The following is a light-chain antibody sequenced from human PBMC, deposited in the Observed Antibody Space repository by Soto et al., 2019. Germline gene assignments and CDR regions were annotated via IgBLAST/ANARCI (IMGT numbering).Light chain of an antibody. CDR3: SSFANSNNFV. Sequence: SALTQPPSASGSPGQSVTISCTGTSSDVGAYDYVSWYQQHPGEAPKLMIYEVTKRPSGVPDRFSGSKSGNTASLTVSGLQTEDEADYYCSSFANSNNFVFGTGTKLTVL. CDR2: EVT. V-gene: IGLV2-8*01. J-gene: IGLJ1*01. CDR1: SSDVGAYDY.